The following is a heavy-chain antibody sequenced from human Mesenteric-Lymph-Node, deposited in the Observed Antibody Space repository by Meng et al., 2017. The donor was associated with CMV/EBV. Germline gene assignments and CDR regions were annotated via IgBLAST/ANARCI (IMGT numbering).Heavy chain of an antibody. CDR1: GFTFSNYG. CDR3: ARGLKYCSSTSCPWHFDY. CDR2: IWYDGSSK. Sequence: GGSLRLSCAASGFTFSNYGVHWVRQAPGKGLEWVAVIWYDGSSKYYADSVKGRFTISRDNSNNTLYLQMNSLRAEDTAVYYCARGLKYCSSTSCPWHFDYWGQGTLVTVSS. D-gene: IGHD2-2*01. J-gene: IGHJ4*02. V-gene: IGHV3-33*01.